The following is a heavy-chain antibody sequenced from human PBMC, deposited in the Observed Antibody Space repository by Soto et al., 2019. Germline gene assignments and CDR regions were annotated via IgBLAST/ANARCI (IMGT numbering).Heavy chain of an antibody. CDR1: GYSFLNYW. CDR2: IYPGDSDA. Sequence: PGESLKISCKTSGYSFLNYWIGWVRQMPGKGLEWMGIIYPGDSDARYSPTFQGQVTIAADKSISTVYLQWISLKASDTAMYYCARHIVDTSMTASFNYWGQGTQVTVSS. CDR3: ARHIVDTSMTASFNY. V-gene: IGHV5-51*01. J-gene: IGHJ4*02. D-gene: IGHD5-18*01.